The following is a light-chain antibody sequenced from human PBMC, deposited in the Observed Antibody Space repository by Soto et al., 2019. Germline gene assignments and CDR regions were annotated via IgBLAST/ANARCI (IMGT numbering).Light chain of an antibody. J-gene: IGKJ1*01. CDR2: GAS. Sequence: EIVMTQSPATLSVSPGERATLSCRASQSVSSNFAWYQQKPGQAPRLLIYGASTRATGMPARFSGSGSGTEFTLTLSSLQSEEFAVYYCQHYNNWPRTFGQGTKVEIK. CDR3: QHYNNWPRT. V-gene: IGKV3-15*01. CDR1: QSVSSN.